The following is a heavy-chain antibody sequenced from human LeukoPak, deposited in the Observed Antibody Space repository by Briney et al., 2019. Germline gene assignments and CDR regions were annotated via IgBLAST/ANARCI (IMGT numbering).Heavy chain of an antibody. CDR1: GFTFSSYT. D-gene: IGHD6-13*01. CDR3: VPIAATGTPFPRFDH. V-gene: IGHV3-64D*09. J-gene: IGHJ4*02. CDR2: ISSNGGST. Sequence: GGSLRLSCSVSGFTFSSYTMHWVRQAPGKGLEYVSAISSNGGSTYYADSVKGRFTISRDNSKNTLHLQMSSLTAEDTAVYYCVPIAATGTPFPRFDHWGQGTLVTVSS.